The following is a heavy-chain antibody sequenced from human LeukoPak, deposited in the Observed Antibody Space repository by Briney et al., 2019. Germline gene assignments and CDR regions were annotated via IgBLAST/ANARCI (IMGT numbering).Heavy chain of an antibody. CDR1: GFTSSNYN. J-gene: IGHJ4*02. Sequence: GGSLRLSCAASGFTSSNYNMNWVRQAPGKGLEWVSSISSSSTYIFYADSLKGRFTISRDNAKNSLYLQMNSLRAEDTAVYYCAREGSSFGGYERLDYWGQGTLVTVSS. D-gene: IGHD5-12*01. V-gene: IGHV3-21*01. CDR3: AREGSSFGGYERLDY. CDR2: ISSSSTYI.